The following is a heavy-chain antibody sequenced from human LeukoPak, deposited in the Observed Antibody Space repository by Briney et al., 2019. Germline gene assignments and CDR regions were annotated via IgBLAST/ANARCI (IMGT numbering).Heavy chain of an antibody. Sequence: PGGSLRLSCAASGFTFSSYAMSWVRQAPGKRLEWVSAISGSGGSTYYADSVKGRFTISRDSSKNTLYLQMNSLRAEDTAVYYCAKTVVPAATYFDYWGQGTLVTVSS. J-gene: IGHJ4*02. CDR1: GFTFSSYA. CDR3: AKTVVPAATYFDY. V-gene: IGHV3-23*01. D-gene: IGHD2-2*01. CDR2: ISGSGGST.